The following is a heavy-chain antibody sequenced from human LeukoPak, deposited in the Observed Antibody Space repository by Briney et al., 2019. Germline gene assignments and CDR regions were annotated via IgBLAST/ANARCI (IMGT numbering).Heavy chain of an antibody. CDR1: GFTFSNAW. J-gene: IGHJ3*02. Sequence: GGSLRLSCAASGFTFSNAWMSWVRQAPGKGLEWVGRIKSKTDGGTTDYAAPVEGRFTISRDDSKNTLYLQMNSLKTEDTAVYYCTTVDYYDSSGYWDAFDIWGQGTMVTVSS. CDR3: TTVDYYDSSGYWDAFDI. V-gene: IGHV3-15*01. CDR2: IKSKTDGGTT. D-gene: IGHD3-22*01.